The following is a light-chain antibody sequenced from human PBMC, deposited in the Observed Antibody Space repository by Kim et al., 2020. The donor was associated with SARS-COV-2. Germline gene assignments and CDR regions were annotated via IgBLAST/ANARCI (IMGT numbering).Light chain of an antibody. CDR3: AAWDDSLNGHVV. V-gene: IGLV1-44*01. Sequence: HRVTISCSGSSSNIGSNTVTWYQQLPGTAPKLLIYTNNQRPSGVPDRFSGSKSGTSASLSISGLQSEDEADYYCAAWDDSLNGHVVFGGGTKLTVL. CDR2: TNN. J-gene: IGLJ2*01. CDR1: SSNIGSNT.